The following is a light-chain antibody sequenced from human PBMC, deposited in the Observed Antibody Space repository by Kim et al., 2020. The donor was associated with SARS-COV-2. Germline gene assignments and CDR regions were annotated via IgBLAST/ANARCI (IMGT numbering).Light chain of an antibody. Sequence: SVGDKLTISGLARQDIITWLAWYQQKPGKAPKLLINDASRLQSGVPSRFSGSESMTAFSHTIARLQPADSATYYCQQANSFPPWTVGQGTKVDIK. CDR2: DAS. J-gene: IGKJ1*01. V-gene: IGKV1-12*01. CDR3: QQANSFPPWT. CDR1: QDIITW.